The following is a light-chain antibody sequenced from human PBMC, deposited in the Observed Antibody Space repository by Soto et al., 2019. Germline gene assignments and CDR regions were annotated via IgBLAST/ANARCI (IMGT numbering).Light chain of an antibody. Sequence: DIQMTQSPSSLSASVRDRVTITCRASQAISSYLAWYQQKPGKVPKLLIYAASTLQSGVPSRFIGSGSGTDFTLTIGSLQPEDVATYYCQKYNNAPLTFGGGTKVEIK. J-gene: IGKJ4*01. CDR3: QKYNNAPLT. CDR2: AAS. V-gene: IGKV1-27*01. CDR1: QAISSY.